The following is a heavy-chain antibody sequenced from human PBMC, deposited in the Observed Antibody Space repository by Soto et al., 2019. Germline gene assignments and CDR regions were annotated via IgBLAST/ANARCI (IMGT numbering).Heavy chain of an antibody. D-gene: IGHD5-12*01. V-gene: IGHV1-2*04. CDR3: ARSYTSGYELDY. CDR1: GYTFTGYY. Sequence: GASVKVSCKASGYTFTGYYMHWVRQAPGQGLEWMGWINPNSGGTNYAQKFQGWVTMTRDTSISTAYMELSRLRSDDTAVYYCARSYTSGYELDYWRQGTLLTVSS. J-gene: IGHJ4*02. CDR2: INPNSGGT.